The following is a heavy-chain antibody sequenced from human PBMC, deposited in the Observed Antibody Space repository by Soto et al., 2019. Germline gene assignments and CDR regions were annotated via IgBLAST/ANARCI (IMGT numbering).Heavy chain of an antibody. Sequence: EVQLVESGGGLVQPGGSLRLSCAASGFTFSSYEMNWVRQAPGKGLEWVSYISSSGSTIYYADSVKGRFTISRDNAKNSLYLQMNSLRAEDTAVYYCARDGDSGGYFYFQHWGQGTLVTVSS. CDR1: GFTFSSYE. D-gene: IGHD1-26*01. CDR3: ARDGDSGGYFYFQH. CDR2: ISSSGSTI. V-gene: IGHV3-48*03. J-gene: IGHJ1*01.